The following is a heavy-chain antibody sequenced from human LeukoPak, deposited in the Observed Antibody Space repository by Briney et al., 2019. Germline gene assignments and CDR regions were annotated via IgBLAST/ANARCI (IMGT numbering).Heavy chain of an antibody. V-gene: IGHV3-30*04. CDR2: ISYDGSNK. D-gene: IGHD4-17*01. CDR3: AIWADYGDVYDAFDI. J-gene: IGHJ3*02. CDR1: GFTFSSYA. Sequence: SGGSLRLSCAASGFTFSSYAMHWVRQAPGKGLEWVAVISYDGSNKYYADSVKGRFTISRDNSKNTLYLQMNSLRAEDTAVYYCAIWADYGDVYDAFDIWGQGTMVTVSS.